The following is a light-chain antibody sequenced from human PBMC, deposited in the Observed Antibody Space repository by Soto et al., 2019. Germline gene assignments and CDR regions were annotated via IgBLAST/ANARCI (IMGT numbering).Light chain of an antibody. CDR3: TSYAGSNNYVV. J-gene: IGLJ2*01. CDR2: EVS. CDR1: SSDVGGYNY. V-gene: IGLV2-8*01. Sequence: QSALTQPSSASGSPGQSVTISCTGTSSDVGGYNYVSWYQQHPGKAPKLMIYEVSKRPSGVPDRFSGSKSGNTASLTVSGLQAEDEAHYYCTSYAGSNNYVVFGGGTQLTVL.